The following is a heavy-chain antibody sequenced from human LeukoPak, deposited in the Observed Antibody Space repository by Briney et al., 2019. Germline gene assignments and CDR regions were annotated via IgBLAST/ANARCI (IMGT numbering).Heavy chain of an antibody. CDR1: GFTFDDSA. J-gene: IGHJ6*03. Sequence: GGSLRLSCAASGFTFDDSAMHWVRQAPGRGLEWVSLITGDGTTTYYADSVKGRFTISRDNNKNSLYLQMHSLRTEDTAFYYCAKPNNYYDSSGYPVAYYYYYYMGVWGKGATVTVSS. D-gene: IGHD3-22*01. CDR2: ITGDGTTT. CDR3: AKPNNYYDSSGYPVAYYYYYYMGV. V-gene: IGHV3-43*02.